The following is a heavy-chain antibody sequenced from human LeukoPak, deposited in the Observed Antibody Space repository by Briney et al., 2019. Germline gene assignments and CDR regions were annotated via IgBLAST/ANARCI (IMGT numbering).Heavy chain of an antibody. J-gene: IGHJ5*02. CDR3: ARDLIYSSSTKGFWFDP. CDR2: INPSGGST. Sequence: ASVKVSCKASGYTFTSYYMHWVRQAPGQGLEWMGIINPSGGSTSYAQKFQGRVTMTRDMSTSTVYMELSSLRSEDTAVYYCARDLIYSSSTKGFWFDPWGQGTLVTVSS. CDR1: GYTFTSYY. D-gene: IGHD6-6*01. V-gene: IGHV1-46*01.